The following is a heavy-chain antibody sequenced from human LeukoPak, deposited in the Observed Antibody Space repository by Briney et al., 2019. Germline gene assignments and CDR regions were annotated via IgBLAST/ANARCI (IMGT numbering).Heavy chain of an antibody. CDR2: IYYSGST. Sequence: KSSETLSLTCTVSGGSISSGGYYWSWIRQHPGKGLEWIGYIYYSGSTYYNPSLKSRVTISVDTSKNQFSLELSSVTAADTAVYYCAREAMYYYDSSGYSWGQGTLVTVSS. J-gene: IGHJ5*02. V-gene: IGHV4-31*03. CDR3: AREAMYYYDSSGYS. CDR1: GGSISSGGYY. D-gene: IGHD3-22*01.